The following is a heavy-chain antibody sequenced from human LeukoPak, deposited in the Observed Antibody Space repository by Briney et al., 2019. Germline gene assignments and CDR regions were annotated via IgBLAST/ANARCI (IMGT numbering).Heavy chain of an antibody. D-gene: IGHD6-13*01. CDR1: GGSISSYY. Sequence: SETLSLTCTVSGGSISSYYWSWIRQPAGKGLEWIGRIYTSGSTNYNPSLKSRVTMSVDTSKNQFSLKLSSVTAADTAVYYCAREAYSSSSFALDYWGQGTLVTASS. CDR2: IYTSGST. V-gene: IGHV4-4*07. CDR3: AREAYSSSSFALDY. J-gene: IGHJ4*02.